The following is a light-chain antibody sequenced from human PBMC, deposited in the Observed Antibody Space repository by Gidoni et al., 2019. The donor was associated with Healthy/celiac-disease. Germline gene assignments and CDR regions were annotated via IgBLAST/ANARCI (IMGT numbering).Light chain of an antibody. V-gene: IGLV1-40*01. CDR3: QSYDSSLSGFYV. J-gene: IGLJ1*01. Sequence: QSVLTQPPPVSGAPGQRVTISCTGSSSNIGAGYHVHWYQQLPGTAPKLLIYGNSNRPSGVPDRFSGSKSGTSASLAITGLQAEDEADYYCQSYDSSLSGFYVFGTGTKVTVL. CDR1: SSNIGAGYH. CDR2: GNS.